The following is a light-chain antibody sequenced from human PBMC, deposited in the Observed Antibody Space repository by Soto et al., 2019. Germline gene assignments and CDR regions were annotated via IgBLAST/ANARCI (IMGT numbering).Light chain of an antibody. J-gene: IGKJ4*01. CDR2: GVS. V-gene: IGKV3D-15*01. CDR3: QQYNNWPPVA. Sequence: EIVMTQSPATLSVSPGERATLSCRASQSVTKLAWYQQKPGQAPRLLIYGVSTRATGTPARFSGSGSGTDFTLTISSLQSEDFAVYYCQQYNNWPPVAFGRGTKVEIK. CDR1: QSVTK.